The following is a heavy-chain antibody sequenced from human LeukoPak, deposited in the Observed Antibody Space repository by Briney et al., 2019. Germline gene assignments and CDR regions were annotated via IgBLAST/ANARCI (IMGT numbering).Heavy chain of an antibody. J-gene: IGHJ4*02. CDR3: ARDRESPYFGSWSNFDY. CDR2: ISAGNGNT. CDR1: GYTFTSYA. Sequence: ASVKVSCKASGYTFTSYAIHWVRQAPGQRLEWMGWISAGNGNTKYSQNFQGRVTFISSTSATTAFMELSSLRSEDAAVYYCARDRESPYFGSWSNFDYWGQGTLVTVSS. V-gene: IGHV1-3*01. D-gene: IGHD6-13*01.